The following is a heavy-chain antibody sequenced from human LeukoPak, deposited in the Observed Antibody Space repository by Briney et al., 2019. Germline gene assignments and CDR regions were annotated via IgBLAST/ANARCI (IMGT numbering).Heavy chain of an antibody. Sequence: ASVKVSCKASGYTFTSYAMHWVRQAPGQRLEWMGWINAGNGNTKYSQKFQGRVTITRDISASTAYMELSSLRSEDTAVFYCARDGYSSGWYGFPFDYWGQGTLVTVSS. CDR2: INAGNGNT. V-gene: IGHV1-3*01. J-gene: IGHJ4*02. CDR1: GYTFTSYA. D-gene: IGHD6-19*01. CDR3: ARDGYSSGWYGFPFDY.